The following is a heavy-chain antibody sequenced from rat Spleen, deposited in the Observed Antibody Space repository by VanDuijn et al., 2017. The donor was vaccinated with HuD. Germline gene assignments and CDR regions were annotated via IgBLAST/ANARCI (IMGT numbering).Heavy chain of an antibody. CDR1: GFTFSDFN. CDR3: ATSPYYWYFDF. CDR2: IIYDGGST. Sequence: EVQLVESGGGLVQPGRSLKLSCAASGFTFSDFNMAWVRQAPKKGLEWVATIIYDGGSTYYRDSVKGRFTISRDHAKSTLYLQMDSLRSEDTATYYCATSPYYWYFDFWGPGTMVTVSS. J-gene: IGHJ1*01. V-gene: IGHV5S10*01.